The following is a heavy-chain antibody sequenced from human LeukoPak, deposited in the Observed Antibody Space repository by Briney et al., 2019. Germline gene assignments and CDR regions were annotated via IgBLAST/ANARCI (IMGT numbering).Heavy chain of an antibody. CDR3: ARDGGYSSELYWFDP. Sequence: SVKVSCKASGGTFSSYAFSWVRQAPGQGLEWMGGIIPIFGTANYAQKFQGRVTITADKSTSTAYMELSSLRSEDTAVYYCARDGGYSSELYWFDPWGQGTLVTVSS. CDR1: GGTFSSYA. CDR2: IIPIFGTA. J-gene: IGHJ5*02. D-gene: IGHD6-19*01. V-gene: IGHV1-69*06.